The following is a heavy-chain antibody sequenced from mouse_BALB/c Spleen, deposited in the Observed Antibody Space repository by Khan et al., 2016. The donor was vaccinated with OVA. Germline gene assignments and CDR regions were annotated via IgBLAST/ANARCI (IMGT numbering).Heavy chain of an antibody. CDR3: ARSGYDFFAY. CDR1: GYAFSSYW. V-gene: IGHV1-80*01. D-gene: IGHD2-14*01. Sequence: QVRLQQSGAELVRPGSSVKISCKASGYAFSSYWMNWVKQRPGQGLEWIGQIYPGDGDTKYNGKFKGKVTLTADKSSSTAYMQISSLTSEDSAVYFCARSGYDFFAYWGQGNLGTVSA. J-gene: IGHJ3*01. CDR2: IYPGDGDT.